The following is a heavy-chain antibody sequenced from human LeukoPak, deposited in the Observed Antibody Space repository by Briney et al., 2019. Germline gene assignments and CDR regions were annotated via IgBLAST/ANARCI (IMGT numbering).Heavy chain of an antibody. Sequence: MAGGSLRLSCAASGFTFSHYSMNWVRQAPGKGLEWVSSISSDSRYIYYADSVKGRFTISRDNAKNSLYLQMNSLRAEDTAVYYCARDFGYYYDSSGYYDYWGQGTLVTVSS. CDR1: GFTFSHYS. J-gene: IGHJ4*02. V-gene: IGHV3-21*01. CDR3: ARDFGYYYDSSGYYDY. CDR2: ISSDSRYI. D-gene: IGHD3-22*01.